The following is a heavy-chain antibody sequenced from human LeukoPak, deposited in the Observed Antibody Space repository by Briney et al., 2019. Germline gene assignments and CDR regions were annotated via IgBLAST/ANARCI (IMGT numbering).Heavy chain of an antibody. CDR1: GFIFSNHA. D-gene: IGHD6-13*01. Sequence: PGRSLRLSCAASGFIFSNHALHWVRQAPGKGLEWVAVISDDANAIHYTHSVKCRFTISRDNYRNMLYLKMTRLRPEAKPVYYCARGAGASGGRDYYSDYWGQGVLVTVSS. CDR2: ISDDANAI. CDR3: ARGAGASGGRDYYSDY. J-gene: IGHJ4*02. V-gene: IGHV3-30*04.